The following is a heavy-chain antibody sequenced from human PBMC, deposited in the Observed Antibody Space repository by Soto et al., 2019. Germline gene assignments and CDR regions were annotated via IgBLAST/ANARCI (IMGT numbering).Heavy chain of an antibody. Sequence: ASVKVSCKASGGTFSSYTIGWVRQAPGQGLEWMGRIIPILGIANYAQKFQGRVTITADKSTSTAYMELSSLRSEDTAVYYCARSSDYYDSSGYYYVIWGQGTRVTVSS. D-gene: IGHD3-22*01. CDR3: ARSSDYYDSSGYYYVI. CDR2: IIPILGIA. J-gene: IGHJ4*02. V-gene: IGHV1-69*02. CDR1: GGTFSSYT.